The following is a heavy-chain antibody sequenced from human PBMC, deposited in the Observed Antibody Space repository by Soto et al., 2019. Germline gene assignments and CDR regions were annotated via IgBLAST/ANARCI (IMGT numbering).Heavy chain of an antibody. CDR1: GYTFTSYY. D-gene: IGHD2-15*01. J-gene: IGHJ6*03. CDR3: ARDRYCSGGSCSNYYYYMDV. CDR2: INPSGGST. V-gene: IGHV1-46*03. Sequence: ASVNVSCKASGYTFTSYYMHWVRQAPGQGLEWMGIINPSGGSTSYAQKFQGRVTMTRDTSTSTVYMELSSLRSEDTAVYYCARDRYCSGGSCSNYYYYMDVWGKGTTVTVSS.